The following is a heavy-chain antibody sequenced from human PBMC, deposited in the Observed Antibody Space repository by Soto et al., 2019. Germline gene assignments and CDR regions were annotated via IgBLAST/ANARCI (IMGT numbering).Heavy chain of an antibody. J-gene: IGHJ6*03. CDR2: IIPILGIA. CDR1: GGTFSSYT. Sequence: SSVKVSCKASGGTFSSYTISCVRQAPGQGLEWMGRIIPILGIANYAQKFQGRVTITADKSTSTAYMELSSLRSEDTAVYYCARLGYDYGDYYYYMDVWGKGTTVTVSS. CDR3: ARLGYDYGDYYYYMDV. D-gene: IGHD4-17*01. V-gene: IGHV1-69*02.